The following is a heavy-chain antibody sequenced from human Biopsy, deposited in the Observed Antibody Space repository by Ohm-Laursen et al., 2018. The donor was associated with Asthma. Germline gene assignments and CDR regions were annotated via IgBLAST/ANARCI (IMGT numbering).Heavy chain of an antibody. D-gene: IGHD3-22*01. Sequence: GATVKISCKASGGTFTTYSISWVRQAPGQGLVWMGGIIPLIGTPNYAQKSQGRVTITADASTNTAYMDLSSLRSEDTAVYYCASPLGDYYDSSGYYYASLGYWGLGTLVIVSS. J-gene: IGHJ4*02. V-gene: IGHV1-69*13. CDR3: ASPLGDYYDSSGYYYASLGY. CDR1: GGTFTTYS. CDR2: IIPLIGTP.